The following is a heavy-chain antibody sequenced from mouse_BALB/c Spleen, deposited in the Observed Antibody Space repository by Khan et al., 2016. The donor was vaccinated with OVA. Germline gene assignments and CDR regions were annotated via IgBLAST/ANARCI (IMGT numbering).Heavy chain of an antibody. V-gene: IGHV1-77*01. J-gene: IGHJ3*01. CDR2: IYPGSGNT. CDR1: GYTFTDYN. Sequence: VQLQQSGAELARPGTSVKLSCKASGYTFTDYNINWVKQRTGQGLEWIGEIYPGSGNTYYSEKFKGKSTLTADKSSSTAYMQLSSLTSEDSAVYFCGREWGAWFPYWGQGTLVTDSA. CDR3: GREWGAWFPY.